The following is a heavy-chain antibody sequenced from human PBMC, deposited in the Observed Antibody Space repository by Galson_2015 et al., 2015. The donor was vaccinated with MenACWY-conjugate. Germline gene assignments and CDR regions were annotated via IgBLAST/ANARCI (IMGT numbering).Heavy chain of an antibody. Sequence: SLRLSCAASGITFSSYAMSWVRQAQGKGMEWVSSIRTTGGTTYYADSVKGRFTISRDISKNTLYLQMNSLRAGDTAVYYCAQGAGSRWFDPWGQGTLVIVSS. D-gene: IGHD3-10*01. CDR1: GITFSSYA. CDR3: AQGAGSRWFDP. J-gene: IGHJ5*02. CDR2: IRTTGGTT. V-gene: IGHV3-23*01.